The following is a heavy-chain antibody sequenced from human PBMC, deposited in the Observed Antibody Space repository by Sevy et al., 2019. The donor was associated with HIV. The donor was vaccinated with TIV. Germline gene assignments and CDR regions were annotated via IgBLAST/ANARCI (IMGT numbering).Heavy chain of an antibody. Sequence: GGSLRLSCAASGLSVSRNYLSWVRQAPGKGLEWVSVIYAGGSTYYADSVKGRFTVSRDKAKNTLYYQMNSLRAEDTAVYYCVSQLGFGAFDIWGQGTMVTVSS. CDR1: GLSVSRNY. CDR3: VSQLGFGAFDI. CDR2: IYAGGST. V-gene: IGHV3-53*01. D-gene: IGHD3-10*01. J-gene: IGHJ3*02.